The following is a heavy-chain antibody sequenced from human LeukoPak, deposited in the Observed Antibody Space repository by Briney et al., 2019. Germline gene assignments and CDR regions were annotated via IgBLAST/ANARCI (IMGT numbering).Heavy chain of an antibody. V-gene: IGHV4-34*01. CDR1: GGSFSGYY. J-gene: IGHJ5*02. CDR2: INHSGST. CDR3: ARVVGTFDP. Sequence: PSETLSLTCAVYGGSFSGYYWSWIRQPPGKGLEWIGEINHSGSTNYNPSLKSRVTISVDTSKNQFSLKLSSVTAADTAVYYCARVVGTFDPWGQGTLVTVSS. D-gene: IGHD4-23*01.